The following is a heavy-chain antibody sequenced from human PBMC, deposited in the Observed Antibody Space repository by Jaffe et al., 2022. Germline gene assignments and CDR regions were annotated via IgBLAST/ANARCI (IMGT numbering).Heavy chain of an antibody. CDR2: IYYSGST. CDR1: GGSISSYY. Sequence: QVQLQESGPGLVKPSETLSLTCTVSGGSISSYYWSWIRQPPGKGLEWIGYIYYSGSTNYNPSLKSRVTISVDTSKNQFSLKLSSVTAADTAVYYCARAPPSLGVLFDYWGQGTLVTVSS. V-gene: IGHV4-59*01. J-gene: IGHJ4*02. CDR3: ARAPPSLGVLFDY.